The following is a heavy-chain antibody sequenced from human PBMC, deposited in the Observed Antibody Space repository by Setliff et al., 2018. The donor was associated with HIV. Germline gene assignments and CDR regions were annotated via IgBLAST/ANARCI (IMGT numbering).Heavy chain of an antibody. Sequence: PGESLKISCAASGFTFSSYSMNWVRQAPGRGLEWVSFISGNSGAVTYADSVKGRFTISRDNARNSLYLQMNSLRLEDTALYYCVKGGMTNAAFNIWGPGTMVTVSS. CDR1: GFTFSSYS. D-gene: IGHD3-16*01. CDR3: VKGGMTNAAFNI. V-gene: IGHV3-48*01. J-gene: IGHJ3*02. CDR2: ISGNSGAV.